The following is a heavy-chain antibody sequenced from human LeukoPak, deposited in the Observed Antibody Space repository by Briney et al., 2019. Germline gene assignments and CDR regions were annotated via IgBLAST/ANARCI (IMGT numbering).Heavy chain of an antibody. D-gene: IGHD3-9*01. CDR2: ISGSGGST. J-gene: IGHJ4*02. V-gene: IGHV3-23*01. CDR3: AKDIDILTGSLDY. Sequence: GGSLRLSCAASGFIFNSYAMNWVRQAPGKGLEWVSAISGSGGSTFYADSVKGRFTISRDNSKNTLYLQMNSLRAEDTAVYYCAKDIDILTGSLDYWGQGTLVTVSS. CDR1: GFIFNSYA.